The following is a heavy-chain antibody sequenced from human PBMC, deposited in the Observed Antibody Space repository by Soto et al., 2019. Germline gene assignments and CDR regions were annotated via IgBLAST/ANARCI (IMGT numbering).Heavy chain of an antibody. Sequence: QVQLVQSGAEVKKPGASVKVSCKASGYTFTGYYMHWVRQAPGQGLEWMGWINPNSGGTNYAQKFQGWVTMTRDTSISTAYKELSRLRSDDTAGYYCARDVGSSSLSHHGDNYYNYYCMDVWGQGTTVTVSS. CDR1: GYTFTGYY. V-gene: IGHV1-2*04. CDR3: ARDVGSSSLSHHGDNYYNYYCMDV. CDR2: INPNSGGT. D-gene: IGHD6-13*01. J-gene: IGHJ6*02.